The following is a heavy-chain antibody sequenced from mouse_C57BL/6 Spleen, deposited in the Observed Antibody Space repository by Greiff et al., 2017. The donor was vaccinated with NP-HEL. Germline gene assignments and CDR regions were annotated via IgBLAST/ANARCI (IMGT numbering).Heavy chain of an antibody. CDR2: IDPSDSYT. CDR3: ARGAFLYAMDY. J-gene: IGHJ4*01. CDR1: GYTFTSYW. Sequence: VQLQQSGAELVKPGASVKLSCKASGYTFTSYWMQWVKQRPGQGLEWIGEIDPSDSYTNYNQKFKGKATLTVDTSSSTAYMQLSSLTSEDSAVYYCARGAFLYAMDYWGQGTSVTVSS. V-gene: IGHV1-50*01.